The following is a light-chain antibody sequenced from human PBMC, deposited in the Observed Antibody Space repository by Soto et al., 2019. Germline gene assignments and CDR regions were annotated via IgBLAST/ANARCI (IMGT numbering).Light chain of an antibody. Sequence: EIVLTQSPATLSLSPGARATLSCRASQSVSNYLAWYQQKPGQAPRLLIYDTSNRATGIPARFSGSGSGTDFTLTISSLQSEDFAVYYCQQYNNWPPTWTFGQGTKVDIK. CDR1: QSVSNY. J-gene: IGKJ1*01. CDR2: DTS. V-gene: IGKV3-11*01. CDR3: QQYNNWPPTWT.